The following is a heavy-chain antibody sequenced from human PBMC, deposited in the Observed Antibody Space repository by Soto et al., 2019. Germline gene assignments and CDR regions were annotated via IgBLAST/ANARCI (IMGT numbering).Heavy chain of an antibody. Sequence: EVQLLESGGGLVQPGGSLRLSCAASGFTFNTYPMSWVRQAPEKGLEWVSAISGSGDHTYYADSVKGRFTISSDIXKNTLYLQISSLRAEDTAVYYCAKRHSSGWYVFDYWGQGTLVTVSS. CDR2: ISGSGDHT. V-gene: IGHV3-23*01. D-gene: IGHD6-19*01. CDR3: AKRHSSGWYVFDY. J-gene: IGHJ4*02. CDR1: GFTFNTYP.